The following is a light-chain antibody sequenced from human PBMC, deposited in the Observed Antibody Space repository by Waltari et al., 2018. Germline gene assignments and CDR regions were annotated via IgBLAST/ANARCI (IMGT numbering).Light chain of an antibody. V-gene: IGKV3-11*01. J-gene: IGKJ2*01. Sequence: ETVLTQSPATLSLSPGERVTLSCRASQNINNYLAWYQQRPGQTPRLLIYDASTRATGIPARFSGSGSGTDFTLTISTLEPEDFAIYYCQQRYNWPPYTFGQGTKLE. CDR1: QNINNY. CDR2: DAS. CDR3: QQRYNWPPYT.